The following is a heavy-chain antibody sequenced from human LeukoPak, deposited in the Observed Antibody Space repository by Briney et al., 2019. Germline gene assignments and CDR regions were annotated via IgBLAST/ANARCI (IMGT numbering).Heavy chain of an antibody. V-gene: IGHV3-23*01. J-gene: IGHJ5*02. Sequence: PGGSLRLSYAASGFTFSSYGMSWVRQAPGKGLEWVSAISGSGGSTYYADSVKGRFTISRDNSKNTLYLQMNSLRAEDTAVYYCAKSLAAMGTNWLDPWGQGTLVTVSS. D-gene: IGHD5-18*01. CDR3: AKSLAAMGTNWLDP. CDR2: ISGSGGST. CDR1: GFTFSSYG.